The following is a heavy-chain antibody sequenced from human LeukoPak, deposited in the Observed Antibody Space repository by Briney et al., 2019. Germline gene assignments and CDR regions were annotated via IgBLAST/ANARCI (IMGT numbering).Heavy chain of an antibody. Sequence: SDTLSLTCNASGGSFSSYYWSWIRQPPGQGLEGIGYIYYSGSTNYNPSLKSRVTISVDTSKNQFSLKLSSVTAADTAVYYCARDRSGWYSGTRGWFDPWGQGTLVTVSS. J-gene: IGHJ5*02. V-gene: IGHV4-59*13. CDR1: GGSFSSYY. D-gene: IGHD6-19*01. CDR2: IYYSGST. CDR3: ARDRSGWYSGTRGWFDP.